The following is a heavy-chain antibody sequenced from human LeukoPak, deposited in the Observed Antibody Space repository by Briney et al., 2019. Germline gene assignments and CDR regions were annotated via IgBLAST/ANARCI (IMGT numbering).Heavy chain of an antibody. D-gene: IGHD3-22*01. CDR3: ARVTTGTYYDY. CDR1: GYTFTDYY. V-gene: IGHV1-2*02. CDR2: VNPKSGGT. Sequence: ASVKVSCKASGYTFTDYYMHWVRQAPGQGFEWMGWVNPKSGGTNYAQKFQGRVTMTRDTSITTAYMELNRLTSDDTAVYYCARVTTGTYYDYWGQGTLVTVSS. J-gene: IGHJ4*02.